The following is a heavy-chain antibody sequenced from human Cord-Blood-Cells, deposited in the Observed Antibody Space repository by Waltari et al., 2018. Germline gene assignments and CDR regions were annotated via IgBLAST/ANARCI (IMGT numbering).Heavy chain of an antibody. Sequence: EVQLVESGGGLIQPGGSLRLSCAASGFTVSSNYMRWVRQAPGKGLEWFSFIYSGGSTYYADSVKGRFHSARDNSKNTLYRQRNSLRAEDTAVYYCARLSYSSSSYFDYWGQGTLVTVSS. CDR1: GFTVSSNY. J-gene: IGHJ4*02. CDR3: ARLSYSSSSYFDY. D-gene: IGHD6-6*01. V-gene: IGHV3-53*01. CDR2: IYSGGST.